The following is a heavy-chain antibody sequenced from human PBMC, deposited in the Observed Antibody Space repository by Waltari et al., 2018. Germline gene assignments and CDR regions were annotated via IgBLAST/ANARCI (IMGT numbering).Heavy chain of an antibody. CDR1: GDSISSTFF. CDR2: VHQSGRS. J-gene: IGHJ4*02. Sequence: QVQLQESGPGLVKPSGTLSLTCTVSGDSISSTFFWSWVRQSPGKGLEWIGQVHQSGRSNYNPAIESRVTVSMDTSKNQFSLKTTAVTAADTASEYCASDRGRRLYLDTWGQGTLVTVSP. D-gene: IGHD1-26*01. V-gene: IGHV4-4*02. CDR3: ASDRGRRLYLDT.